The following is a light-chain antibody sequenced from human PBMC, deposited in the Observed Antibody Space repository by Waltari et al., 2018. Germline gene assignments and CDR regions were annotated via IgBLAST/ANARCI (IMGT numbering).Light chain of an antibody. Sequence: EVVLTQYPATLSLSPGERATLYCRASQSVCPSLAGYQMKPGQSPRLLIVDASNRSAGIPGRFSGRGSGTDFTLTITNLEPEDFAVYYCQQRSIWPPLTFGGGTHVDVK. CDR2: DAS. J-gene: IGKJ4*01. V-gene: IGKV3-11*01. CDR1: QSVCPS. CDR3: QQRSIWPPLT.